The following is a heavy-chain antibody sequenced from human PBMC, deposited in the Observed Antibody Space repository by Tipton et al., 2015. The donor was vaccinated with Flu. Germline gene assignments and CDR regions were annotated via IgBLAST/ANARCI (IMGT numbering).Heavy chain of an antibody. CDR1: GFTVSSNY. CDR2: IYYSGST. J-gene: IGHJ6*02. Sequence: LRLSCAASGFTVSSNYMSWVRQPPGKGLEWIGYIYYSGSTNYNPSLKSRVTISVDTSKNQFSLKLSSVTAADTAVYYCARDLKYSYYYYGMDVWGQGTTVTVSS. V-gene: IGHV4-59*02. CDR3: ARDLKYSYYYYGMDV.